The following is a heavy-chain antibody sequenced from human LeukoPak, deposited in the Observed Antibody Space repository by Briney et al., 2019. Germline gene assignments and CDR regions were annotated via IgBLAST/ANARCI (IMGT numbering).Heavy chain of an antibody. CDR2: IYHSGST. D-gene: IGHD3-3*01. V-gene: IGHV4-30-2*01. CDR1: GGSISSGGYY. CDR3: ARSIFGVAYLGY. Sequence: SETLSLTCTVSGGSISSGGYYWSWIRQPPGKGLEWIGYIYHSGSTYYNPSLKSRVTISVDRSKNQFSLKLSSVTAADTAVYYCARSIFGVAYLGYWGQGTLVTVSS. J-gene: IGHJ4*02.